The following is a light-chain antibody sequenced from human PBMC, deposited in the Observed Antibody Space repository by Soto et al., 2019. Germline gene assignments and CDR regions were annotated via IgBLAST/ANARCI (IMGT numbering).Light chain of an antibody. CDR2: GAS. Sequence: EIVLTQYPGTLSLSPGERATLSCRASQSVSNNYLAWYQQKPGQAPRLLIYGASNRATGITDRFSGSGSGTDFTLTISSLQSEDFAVYYCQQYNNWPRTFGQGTKVDIK. CDR1: QSVSNNY. J-gene: IGKJ1*01. V-gene: IGKV3-20*01. CDR3: QQYNNWPRT.